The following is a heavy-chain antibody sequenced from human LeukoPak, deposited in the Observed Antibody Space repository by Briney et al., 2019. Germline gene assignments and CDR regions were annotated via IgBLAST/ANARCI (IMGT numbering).Heavy chain of an antibody. J-gene: IGHJ4*02. Sequence: GGSLRLSCAASGFTFDDYCMSWVRQVPGRGLEWVSGINWNGGRTGYADSVKGRFTISRDNAKKSLYVQMNSLRAEDTALYYCAREYYGSGSYYNVGYWGQGTPVTVSS. V-gene: IGHV3-20*04. CDR3: AREYYGSGSYYNVGY. CDR1: GFTFDDYC. D-gene: IGHD3-10*01. CDR2: INWNGGRT.